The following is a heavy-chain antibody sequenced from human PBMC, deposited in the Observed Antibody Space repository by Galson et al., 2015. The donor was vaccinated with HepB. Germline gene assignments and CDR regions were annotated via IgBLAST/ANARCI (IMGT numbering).Heavy chain of an antibody. D-gene: IGHD3-16*02. Sequence: SLRLSCAASGFSFNTYGMHWVRQAPGKGLEWVAAMSHDGRNKFYADSVKGRFQISRDNSMNTLYLQMNSLRAEDTALYYCAKDAFRFSLIRWYFDLWGRGTLVAVSS. CDR2: MSHDGRNK. CDR3: AKDAFRFSLIRWYFDL. J-gene: IGHJ2*01. V-gene: IGHV3-30*18. CDR1: GFSFNTYG.